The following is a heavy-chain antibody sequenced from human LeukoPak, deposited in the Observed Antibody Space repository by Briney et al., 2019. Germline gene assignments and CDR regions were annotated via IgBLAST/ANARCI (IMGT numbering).Heavy chain of an antibody. CDR2: INSDGSST. Sequence: GGSLRLSCAASGFTFSSYWMHWVRQAPGKGLVWVSRINSDGSSTSYADSVKGRFAISRDNAKNTLYLQMNSPRAEDMAVYYCARDVYYGSGSYSNDAFDIWGQGTMVTVSS. V-gene: IGHV3-74*01. CDR3: ARDVYYGSGSYSNDAFDI. J-gene: IGHJ3*02. D-gene: IGHD3-10*01. CDR1: GFTFSSYW.